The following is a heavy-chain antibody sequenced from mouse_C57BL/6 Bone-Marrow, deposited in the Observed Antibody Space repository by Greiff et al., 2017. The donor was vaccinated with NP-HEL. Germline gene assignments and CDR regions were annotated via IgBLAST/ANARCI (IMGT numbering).Heavy chain of an antibody. D-gene: IGHD3-2*02. J-gene: IGHJ3*01. Sequence: VKLQQSGAELARPGASVKLSCKASGYTFTSYGISWVKQRTGQGLEWIGEIYPRSGNTYYNEKFKGKATLTADKYSSTAYMELRSLTSEDSAVYFCARRETAQATWFAYWGKGTLVTVSA. CDR1: GYTFTSYG. CDR3: ARRETAQATWFAY. CDR2: IYPRSGNT. V-gene: IGHV1-81*01.